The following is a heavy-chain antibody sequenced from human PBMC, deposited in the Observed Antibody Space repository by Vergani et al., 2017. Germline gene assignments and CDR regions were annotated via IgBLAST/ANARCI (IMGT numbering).Heavy chain of an antibody. D-gene: IGHD3-16*01. Sequence: VQLVESGGGVVQPGGSLRLSCAASGFTFQAFAFHWVRQVSGRGLEWVSGIDRNYGVKNGNSFEGRFSISRDNAKKAVFLQMNNLRHVDTALYFCVKDNDYDADGPFDLWGRGTLVTVSS. J-gene: IGHJ2*01. CDR2: IDRNYGVK. V-gene: IGHV3-9*01. CDR1: GFTFQAFA. CDR3: VKDNDYDADGPFDL.